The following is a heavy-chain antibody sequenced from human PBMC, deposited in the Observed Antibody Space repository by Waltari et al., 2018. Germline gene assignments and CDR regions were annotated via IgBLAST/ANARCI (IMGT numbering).Heavy chain of an antibody. CDR2: INHSGST. Sequence: QVQLQQWGAGLLKPSATLSLTCAVSGGSFSGYYWSWLRQPPGKGLDRSVEINHSGSTNYNPSLKGRVTISVDTSKNQFSLKLSSVTAADTAVYYCARVILHCSSTSCYRYYYYYYMDVWGKGTTVTVSS. D-gene: IGHD2-2*01. V-gene: IGHV4-34*01. J-gene: IGHJ6*03. CDR3: ARVILHCSSTSCYRYYYYYYMDV. CDR1: GGSFSGYY.